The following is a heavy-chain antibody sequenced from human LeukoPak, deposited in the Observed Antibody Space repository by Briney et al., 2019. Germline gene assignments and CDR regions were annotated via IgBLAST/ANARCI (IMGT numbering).Heavy chain of an antibody. CDR3: ARLYGAKPWYYFDY. V-gene: IGHV4-38-2*01. Sequence: SETLSLTCAVSDYSISSGYYLGWIRQPPGKGLEWIGSIYHSGSTYYNPSLKSRVTISVDTSKNQFSLKLSSVTAADTAVYYCARLYGAKPWYYFDYWGQGTLVTVSS. D-gene: IGHD4-17*01. J-gene: IGHJ4*02. CDR2: IYHSGST. CDR1: DYSISSGYY.